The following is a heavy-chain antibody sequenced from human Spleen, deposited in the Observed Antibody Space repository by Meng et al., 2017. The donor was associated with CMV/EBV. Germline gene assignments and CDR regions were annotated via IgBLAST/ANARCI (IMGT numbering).Heavy chain of an antibody. CDR1: GFNFIKYN. CDR3: VRVRLRDTTCYDGFDM. V-gene: IGHV3-21*06. CDR2: ISGDGDTT. D-gene: IGHD2-2*01. J-gene: IGHJ3*02. Sequence: GESLKISCVASGFNFIKYNMNWLRQTPGKGLQWLASISGDGDTTYYADSVRGRFTISRVNPRSSVVLEMNSLRVEDTAVYYCVRVRLRDTTCYDGFDMWGQGTMVTVSS.